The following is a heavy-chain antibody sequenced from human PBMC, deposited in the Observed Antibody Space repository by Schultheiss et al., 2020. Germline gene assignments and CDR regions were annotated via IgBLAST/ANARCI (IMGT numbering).Heavy chain of an antibody. Sequence: GGSLRLSCAASGFTFSSYAMHWVRQAPGKGLEYVSAISSNGGSTYYANSVKGRFTITRDNAKNSLYLQMNSLRAEDTAVYYCARSDAWGQGTVVTVSS. CDR3: ARSDA. CDR1: GFTFSSYA. CDR2: ISSNGGST. V-gene: IGHV3-64*01. J-gene: IGHJ5*02.